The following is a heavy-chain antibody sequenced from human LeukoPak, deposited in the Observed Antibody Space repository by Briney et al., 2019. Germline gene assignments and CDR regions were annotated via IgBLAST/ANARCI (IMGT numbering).Heavy chain of an antibody. CDR1: GYSFTSYW. Sequence: GESLKISCKGSGYSFTSYWIGWVRQMPGKGLEWMGIIYPGDSGTRYSPSFQGQVTISADKSISTAYLQWSSLKASDTAMYYCARQQWLVLDAFDIWGQGTMVTVSS. CDR3: ARQQWLVLDAFDI. J-gene: IGHJ3*02. V-gene: IGHV5-51*01. D-gene: IGHD6-19*01. CDR2: IYPGDSGT.